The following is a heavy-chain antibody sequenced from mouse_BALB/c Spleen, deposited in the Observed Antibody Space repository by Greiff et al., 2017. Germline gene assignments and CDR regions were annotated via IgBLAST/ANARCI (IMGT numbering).Heavy chain of an antibody. CDR1: GYNFTSYW. V-gene: IGHV1-55*01. CDR3: ARGYYDYDDYAMDY. J-gene: IGHJ4*01. Sequence: QVQLQQPGAELVKPGTSVKLSCKASGYNFTSYWINWVKLRPGQGLEWIGDIYPGSGSTNYNEKFKSKATLTVDTSSSTAYMQLSSLASEDSALYYCARGYYDYDDYAMDYWGQGTSVTVS. D-gene: IGHD2-4*01. CDR2: IYPGSGST.